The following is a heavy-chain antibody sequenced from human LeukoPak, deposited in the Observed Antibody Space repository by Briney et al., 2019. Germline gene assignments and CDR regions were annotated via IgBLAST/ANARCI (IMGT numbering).Heavy chain of an antibody. J-gene: IGHJ4*02. CDR1: GVTFSSYA. V-gene: IGHV3-23*01. CDR3: AKHYYDSSGYYNYFDY. Sequence: GGSLRLSCAATGVTFSSYAMSWVRQAPGKGLEWVSAISGSGGSTYYADSVKGRFTISRDNSKNTLYLQMNSLRAEDTAVYYCAKHYYDSSGYYNYFDYWGQGTLVTVSS. D-gene: IGHD3-22*01. CDR2: ISGSGGST.